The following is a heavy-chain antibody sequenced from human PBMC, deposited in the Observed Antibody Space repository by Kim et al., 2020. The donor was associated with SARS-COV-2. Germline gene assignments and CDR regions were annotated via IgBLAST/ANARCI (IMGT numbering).Heavy chain of an antibody. J-gene: IGHJ4*02. D-gene: IGHD3-9*01. V-gene: IGHV3-9*01. CDR3: AKDNNYDILSAELYFDY. Sequence: KGRFTISRDNAKNSLYLQMNSLRAEDTALYYCAKDNNYDILSAELYFDYWGQGTLVTVSS.